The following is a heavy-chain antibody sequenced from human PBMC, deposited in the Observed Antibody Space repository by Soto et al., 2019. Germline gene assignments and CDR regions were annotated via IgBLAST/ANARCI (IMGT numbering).Heavy chain of an antibody. CDR1: GFTFSNAW. V-gene: IGHV3-15*01. Sequence: EVQLVESGGGLVKPGGSLRLSCAASGFTFSNAWMSWVRQAPGKGLEWVGRIKSKTDGGTTDYAAPVKGRFTISRDDSKNTLYLQMNSLKTEDTAVYYCTTAPAVADPEVDYWGQGTLVTGSS. CDR2: IKSKTDGGTT. J-gene: IGHJ4*02. D-gene: IGHD6-19*01. CDR3: TTAPAVADPEVDY.